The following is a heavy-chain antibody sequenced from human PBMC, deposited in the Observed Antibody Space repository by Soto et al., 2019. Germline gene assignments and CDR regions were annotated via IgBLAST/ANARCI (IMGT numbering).Heavy chain of an antibody. D-gene: IGHD1-1*01. Sequence: EVQVVESGGGLIQPGGSLRLSCAGSGFDFSNYNMDWVRQASGKGLEWISYISNTARTIFYADSVKGRFTISRDNARNSLFLQMNSLRDEDTAVYYCARDGSRGYDMDVWGQGTTVTVSS. CDR2: ISNTARTI. J-gene: IGHJ6*02. CDR3: ARDGSRGYDMDV. CDR1: GFDFSNYN. V-gene: IGHV3-48*02.